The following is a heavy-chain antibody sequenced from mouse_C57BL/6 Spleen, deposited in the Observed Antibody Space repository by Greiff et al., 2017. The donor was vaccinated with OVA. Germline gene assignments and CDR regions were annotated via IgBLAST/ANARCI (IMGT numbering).Heavy chain of an antibody. CDR1: GYTFTSYW. Sequence: VQLQQPGTELVKPGASVKLSCKASGYTFTSYWMHWVKQRPGQGLEWIGNINPSNGGTNYNEKFKSKATLTVDKSSSTAYMQLSSLTSEDSAVYYCARVIYYDYDNWYFDVWGTGTTVTVSS. V-gene: IGHV1-53*01. D-gene: IGHD2-4*01. CDR3: ARVIYYDYDNWYFDV. CDR2: INPSNGGT. J-gene: IGHJ1*03.